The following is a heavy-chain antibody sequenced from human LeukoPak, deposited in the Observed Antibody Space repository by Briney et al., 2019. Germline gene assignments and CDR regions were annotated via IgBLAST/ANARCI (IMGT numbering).Heavy chain of an antibody. CDR1: GYTFINYG. CDR3: ARRSSSGWNFDY. D-gene: IGHD6-19*01. J-gene: IGHJ4*02. V-gene: IGHV1-18*01. CDR2: ISVYNGNT. Sequence: ASVKVSCKTSGYTFINYGISWVRQAPGQGLEWMGWISVYNGNTNYAQKVQGRVTITRNTSISTAYMELSSLRSEDTAVYYCARRSSSGWNFDYWGQGTLVTVSS.